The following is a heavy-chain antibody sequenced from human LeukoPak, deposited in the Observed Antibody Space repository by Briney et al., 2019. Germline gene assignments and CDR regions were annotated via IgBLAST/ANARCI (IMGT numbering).Heavy chain of an antibody. CDR2: ISSSSSYI. V-gene: IGHV3-21*01. CDR3: ARDLRYMDV. J-gene: IGHJ6*03. Sequence: GGSLRLSCAASGFTFSSYIMNGVRQAPGKGVEWVSSISSSSSYIYYADSVKGRFTISRDNAKNSLYLQMNSLRAQDTAVYCCARDLRYMDVWGKGATVTVSS. CDR1: GFTFSSYI.